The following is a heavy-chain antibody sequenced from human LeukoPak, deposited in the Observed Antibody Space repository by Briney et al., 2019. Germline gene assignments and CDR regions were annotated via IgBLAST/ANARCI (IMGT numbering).Heavy chain of an antibody. CDR3: ARDPTPYYYDSSGIPDY. Sequence: ASVKVSCKASGYTFTGYYMHWVRQAPGQGLEWMGWINPNSGGTNYAQKFQGRVTMTRDTSISTAYMELSRLRSDDTAVYYCARDPTPYYYDSSGIPDYWGQGTLVTVSP. V-gene: IGHV1-2*02. CDR2: INPNSGGT. J-gene: IGHJ4*02. D-gene: IGHD3-22*01. CDR1: GYTFTGYY.